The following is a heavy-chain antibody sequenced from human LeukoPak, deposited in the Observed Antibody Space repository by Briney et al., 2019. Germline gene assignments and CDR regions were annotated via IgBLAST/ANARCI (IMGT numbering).Heavy chain of an antibody. CDR1: GFTFSSYG. CDR2: IWYGGSNK. J-gene: IGHJ4*02. D-gene: IGHD4-23*01. Sequence: GGSLRLSCAASGFTFSSYGMHWVRQAPGKGLEWVAVIWYGGSNKYCADSVKGRFTISRDNSKNTLYLQMNSLRAEDTAVYYCAKDQKLLGHVYWGQGTLVAVSS. CDR3: AKDQKLLGHVY. V-gene: IGHV3-30*02.